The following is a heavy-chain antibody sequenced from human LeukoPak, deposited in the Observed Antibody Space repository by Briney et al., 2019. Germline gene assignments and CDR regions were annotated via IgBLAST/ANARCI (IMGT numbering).Heavy chain of an antibody. Sequence: PSETLSLTCAVSGYSISSGYGWGWIRQPPGKGRDGIGRIYHSGGTYYNPSLKSRVTISVDTSKNTFSMKMSSLTAEDTAVYYCARGYHDFSGYWLSYFDYWGQGTLVTVSS. CDR3: ARGYHDFSGYWLSYFDY. CDR2: IYHSGGT. CDR1: GYSISSGYG. J-gene: IGHJ4*02. D-gene: IGHD3-22*01. V-gene: IGHV4-38-2*01.